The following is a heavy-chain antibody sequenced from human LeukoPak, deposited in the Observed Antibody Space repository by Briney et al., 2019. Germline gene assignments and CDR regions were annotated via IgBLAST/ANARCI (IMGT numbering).Heavy chain of an antibody. CDR1: GFTFSSYA. Sequence: GGSLRLSCAASGFTFSSYAMHWVRQAPGKGLEWVAVISYDGSNKYYADSVKGRFTISRDNSKNTLYLQMNSLRAEDTAGYFCAKDQTPYYWGQGTLVTVSS. V-gene: IGHV3-30*04. CDR2: ISYDGSNK. CDR3: AKDQTPYY. J-gene: IGHJ4*02.